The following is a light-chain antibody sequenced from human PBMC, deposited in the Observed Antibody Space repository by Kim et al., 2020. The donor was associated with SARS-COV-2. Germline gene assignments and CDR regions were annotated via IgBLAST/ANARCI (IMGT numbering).Light chain of an antibody. CDR1: QSVSSY. V-gene: IGKV3-11*01. Sequence: DIVLTQSPATLSLSPGERATLSCRASQSVSSYLAWYQQKPGQAPRLLIYDASNRATGIPARFSGSGSGTEFSLTISSLESEDFAVYYCQHRSNWPPTFGQGTKVDI. CDR3: QHRSNWPPT. J-gene: IGKJ1*01. CDR2: DAS.